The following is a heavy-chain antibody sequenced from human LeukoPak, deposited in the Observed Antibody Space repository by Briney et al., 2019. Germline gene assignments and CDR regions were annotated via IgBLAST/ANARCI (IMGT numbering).Heavy chain of an antibody. Sequence: SETLSLTCAVSGGSISSGGYSWSWIRQPPGQGLEWIGYIYHSGSTYYNPSLKSRVTISVDRSKNQFSLKLSSVTAADTAVYYCARVYYPNWFDPWGQGTLVTVSS. D-gene: IGHD1-26*01. CDR1: GGSISSGGYS. V-gene: IGHV4-30-2*01. J-gene: IGHJ5*02. CDR2: IYHSGST. CDR3: ARVYYPNWFDP.